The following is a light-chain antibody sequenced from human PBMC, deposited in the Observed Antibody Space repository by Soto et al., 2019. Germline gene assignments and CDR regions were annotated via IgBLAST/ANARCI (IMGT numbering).Light chain of an antibody. CDR1: QSVSSSY. CDR3: QQYGTSPIT. CDR2: GAS. Sequence: EIVLTQSPGTLSLSPGEKATLSCRASQSVSSSYLAWYQQKLGQAPRLLIYGASSRATGIPDRFSGSGSGTDFSLTISRLEPEYFAVYYCQQYGTSPITFGHGTRLEIK. J-gene: IGKJ5*01. V-gene: IGKV3-20*01.